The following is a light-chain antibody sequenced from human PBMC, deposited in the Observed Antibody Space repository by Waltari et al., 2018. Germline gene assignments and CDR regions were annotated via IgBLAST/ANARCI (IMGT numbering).Light chain of an antibody. J-gene: IGKJ3*01. CDR2: DAS. CDR3: QQRSNWPPFT. CDR1: QSVSSY. Sequence: EIVLTQSPATLSLSPGERATLPCSASQSVSSYLAWYQQKPGQAPRLLIDDASNRATGIPARFSGSGSGTDFTLTISSLEPEDFAVYYCQQRSNWPPFTFGPGTKVDIK. V-gene: IGKV3-11*01.